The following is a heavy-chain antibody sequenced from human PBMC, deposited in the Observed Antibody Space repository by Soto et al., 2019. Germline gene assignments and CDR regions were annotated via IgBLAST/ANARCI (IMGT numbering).Heavy chain of an antibody. CDR3: ARHRSGYVTNAFDI. Sequence: GESLKISCKGSGYSFTSYCIGWVRQMPGKGLEWMGIIYPGESDTRYSPSFQGQVTISAEKSISTAYLQWSSLKASDTDMYYCARHRSGYVTNAFDIWGQGTMVTVSS. D-gene: IGHD5-12*01. CDR1: GYSFTSYC. J-gene: IGHJ3*02. CDR2: IYPGESDT. V-gene: IGHV5-51*01.